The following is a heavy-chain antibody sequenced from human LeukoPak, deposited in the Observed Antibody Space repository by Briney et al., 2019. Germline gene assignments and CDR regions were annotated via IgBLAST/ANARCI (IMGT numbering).Heavy chain of an antibody. Sequence: VASVKVSCKASGYTFTSYYMHWVRQAPGQGLEWMGIINPSGGSTSYAQKFQGRVTMTRDTSTSTVYMELSSLRSEDTAVYYCARLDTYYYDSSGYYLDYWGQGTLVTVSS. CDR2: INPSGGST. D-gene: IGHD3-22*01. V-gene: IGHV1-46*01. J-gene: IGHJ4*02. CDR3: ARLDTYYYDSSGYYLDY. CDR1: GYTFTSYY.